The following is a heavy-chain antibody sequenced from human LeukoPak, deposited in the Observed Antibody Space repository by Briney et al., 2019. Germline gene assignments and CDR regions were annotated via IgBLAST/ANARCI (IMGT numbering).Heavy chain of an antibody. CDR2: IYYSGST. CDR3: AKIYYYHYYMDV. Sequence: PSETLSLTCTVSGGSISSSSYYWGWIRQPPGKGLEWIGSIYYSGSTYYNPSLKSRVTISVDTSNNQFSLKLSSVTAADTAVYYCAKIYYYHYYMDVWGKGTTVTVSS. J-gene: IGHJ6*03. CDR1: GGSISSSSYY. V-gene: IGHV4-39*07.